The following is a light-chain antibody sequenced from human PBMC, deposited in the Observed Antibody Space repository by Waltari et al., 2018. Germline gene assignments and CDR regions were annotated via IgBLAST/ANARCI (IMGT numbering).Light chain of an antibody. CDR1: QNNGNN. V-gene: IGKV3-15*01. J-gene: IGKJ5*01. CDR2: GAS. CDR3: QQYVHWPLT. Sequence: EIVMTQSPATLSVSPGERATISCRASQNNGNNLAWYQQKPGQVPRLLIYGASTRATGIPARFSGSGSGTEFTLTISGLQSEDFAVYYYQQYVHWPLTFGQGTRLEIK.